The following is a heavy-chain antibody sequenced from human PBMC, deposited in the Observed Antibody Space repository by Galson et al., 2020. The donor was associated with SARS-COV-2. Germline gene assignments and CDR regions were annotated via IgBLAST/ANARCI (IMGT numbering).Heavy chain of an antibody. D-gene: IGHD3-10*01. Sequence: GGSLRLSCAASGFTFSHFGIHWVRQAPGRGLEWVSVISYDGSNKYYADSVKGRFTISRDNSKNTLYLQMNNLRAEDTAIYFCAKERVFQTNVWFGEFFGRGLGTWGQGTLVTVSS. J-gene: IGHJ4*02. CDR2: ISYDGSNK. CDR3: AKERVFQTNVWFGEFFGRGLGT. V-gene: IGHV3-30*04. CDR1: GFTFSHFG.